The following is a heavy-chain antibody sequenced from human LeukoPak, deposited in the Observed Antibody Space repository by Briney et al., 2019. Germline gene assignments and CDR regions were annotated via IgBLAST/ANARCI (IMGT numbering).Heavy chain of an antibody. V-gene: IGHV4-4*02. J-gene: IGHJ3*02. D-gene: IGHD6-19*01. Sequence: GTLSLTCAVSGGSISSSNWWSWVRPPPGKGLEWIGEIYHSGSTNYNPSLKSRVTISVDKSKNQFSLKLSSVTAADTAVYYCARDRSGSGWYISDAFDIWGQGTMVTVSS. CDR2: IYHSGST. CDR1: GGSISSSNW. CDR3: ARDRSGSGWYISDAFDI.